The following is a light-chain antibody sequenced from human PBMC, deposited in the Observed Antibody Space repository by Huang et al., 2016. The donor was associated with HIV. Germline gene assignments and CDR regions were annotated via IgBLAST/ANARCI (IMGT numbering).Light chain of an antibody. Sequence: EIVLTQSPATLSLSPGERATLSCRASQSVSSYLAWYQQKPGQAPRLLSYDASSRATGIPARLSGSGSGTDFTLTISSLEPEDFAVYYCQQRSNWRITFGGGTKVEIK. CDR1: QSVSSY. V-gene: IGKV3-11*01. J-gene: IGKJ4*01. CDR3: QQRSNWRIT. CDR2: DAS.